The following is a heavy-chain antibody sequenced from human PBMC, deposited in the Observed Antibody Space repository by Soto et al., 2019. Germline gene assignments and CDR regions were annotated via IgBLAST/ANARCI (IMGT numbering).Heavy chain of an antibody. J-gene: IGHJ3*02. D-gene: IGHD3-22*01. V-gene: IGHV4-59*01. CDR2: IYYSGST. CDR3: ARDRSGYYDSIDAFDI. Sequence: SETLSLTCTVSGGTISSYYWSWIRQPPGKGLEWIGYIYYSGSTNYNPSLKSRVTISVDTSKNQFSLKLSSVTAADTAVYYCARDRSGYYDSIDAFDIWGQGTMVSVSS. CDR1: GGTISSYY.